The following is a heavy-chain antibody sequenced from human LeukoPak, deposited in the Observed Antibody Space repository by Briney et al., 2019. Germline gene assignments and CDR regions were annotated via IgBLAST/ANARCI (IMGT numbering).Heavy chain of an antibody. CDR3: ARRPAASAMRGDY. CDR1: VYTFSDSI. J-gene: IGHJ4*02. Sequence: GEPLNTSCMASVYTFSDSIIGGVRHMPEKGREWMGIIYPGEAETTYSPSFQGQVTISADKSTSTAYLQWSSLRASDTAMYYCARRPAASAMRGDYWGQGTLVTVSS. V-gene: IGHV5-51*01. D-gene: IGHD2-2*01. CDR2: IYPGEAET.